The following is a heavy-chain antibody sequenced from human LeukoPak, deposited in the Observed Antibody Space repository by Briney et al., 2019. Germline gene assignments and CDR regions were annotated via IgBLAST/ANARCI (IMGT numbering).Heavy chain of an antibody. Sequence: SETLSLTRAVYGGSFSGYYWSWIRQPPERGLEWIGEINHSGSTNYNRSLKSRVTISVDTSKTQFSLKLGSVTAADTAVYYCARGRRGSGRSYFDYWGQGTLVTVSS. J-gene: IGHJ4*02. D-gene: IGHD3-10*01. CDR3: ARGRRGSGRSYFDY. V-gene: IGHV4-34*01. CDR1: GGSFSGYY. CDR2: INHSGST.